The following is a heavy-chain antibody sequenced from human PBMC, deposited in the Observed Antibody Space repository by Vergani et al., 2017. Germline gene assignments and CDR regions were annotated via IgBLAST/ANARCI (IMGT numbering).Heavy chain of an antibody. V-gene: IGHV4-31*01. Sequence: QVQLQESGPGLVKPSQTLSLTCTVSGGPISSGGYYWSWIRQHPGKGLEWIGYIYYSGSTDYNPSLKSLVTISVDTSKNQFSLKLSSVTAADTAVYYCARTGYVGAIEFGAFDIWGQGTMVTVSS. CDR3: ARTGYVGAIEFGAFDI. CDR2: IYYSGST. J-gene: IGHJ3*02. D-gene: IGHD1-26*01. CDR1: GGPISSGGYY.